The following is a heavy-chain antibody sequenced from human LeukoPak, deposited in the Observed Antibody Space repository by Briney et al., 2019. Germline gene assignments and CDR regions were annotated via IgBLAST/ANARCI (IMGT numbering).Heavy chain of an antibody. Sequence: SQTLSLTCTVSGGSFSSGSYYWSWIRQPAGKGLEWIGRIYTSGSTNYNPSLKSRVTMSVDTSKNQFSLKLSSVTAADTAVYYCARDPRSSWYDYWGQGTLVTVSS. D-gene: IGHD6-13*01. CDR1: GGSFSSGSYY. CDR3: ARDPRSSWYDY. CDR2: IYTSGST. V-gene: IGHV4-61*02. J-gene: IGHJ4*02.